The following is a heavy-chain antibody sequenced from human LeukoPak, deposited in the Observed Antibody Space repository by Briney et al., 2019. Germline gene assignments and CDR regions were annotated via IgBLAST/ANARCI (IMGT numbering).Heavy chain of an antibody. CDR2: INPNSGGT. CDR1: GYTFTGYY. D-gene: IGHD5-18*01. Sequence: ASVKVSCKASGYTFTGYYMHWVRQAPGQGLEWMGWINPNSGGTNYAQKFQGRVTMTRDTSISTAYMELSRLGSDDTAVYYCARAGYSYGYLGYFDYWGQGTLVTVSS. J-gene: IGHJ4*02. V-gene: IGHV1-2*02. CDR3: ARAGYSYGYLGYFDY.